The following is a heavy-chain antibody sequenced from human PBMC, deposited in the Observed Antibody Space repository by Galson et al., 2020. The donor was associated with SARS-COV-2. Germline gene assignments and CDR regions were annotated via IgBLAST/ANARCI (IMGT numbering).Heavy chain of an antibody. V-gene: IGHV1-18*01. CDR3: ARGALGWLPEDYFDY. J-gene: IGHJ4*02. CDR2: ISAYSGDT. Sequence: ASVKVSCKASGYTFRSYGISWVRQAPGQGLEWMGWISAYSGDTNYTQKFQGRVTLTRDTSTTTAYMDLKNLRSDDTAVYYCARGALGWLPEDYFDYWGQGTLVTVSS. D-gene: IGHD3-22*01. CDR1: GYTFRSYG.